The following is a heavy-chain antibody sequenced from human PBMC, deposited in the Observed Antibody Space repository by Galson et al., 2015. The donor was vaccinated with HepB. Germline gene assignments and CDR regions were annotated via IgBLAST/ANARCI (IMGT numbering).Heavy chain of an antibody. CDR3: ARCDERTIFGVVIISPFDY. D-gene: IGHD3-3*01. CDR2: ISAYNGNT. Sequence: SVKVSCKASGYTFTSYGISWVRQAPGQGLEWMGWISAYNGNTNYAQKLQGRVTMTTDTSTSTAYMELRGLRSDDTAVYYCARCDERTIFGVVIISPFDYWGQGTLVTVSS. CDR1: GYTFTSYG. J-gene: IGHJ4*02. V-gene: IGHV1-18*01.